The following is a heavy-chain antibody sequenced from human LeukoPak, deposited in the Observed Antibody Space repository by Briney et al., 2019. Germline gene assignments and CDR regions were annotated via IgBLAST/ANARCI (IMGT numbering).Heavy chain of an antibody. D-gene: IGHD2-2*01. CDR1: GGSISSYY. Sequence: SETLSLTCTVSGGSISSYYWSWIRQPPGKGLEWIGYIYYSGSTNYNPSLKSRVTISVDMSKNQFSLKLSSVTAADTAVYYCARDRPGYCSSTSCSEGYYYYMDVWGKGTTVTVSS. CDR3: ARDRPGYCSSTSCSEGYYYYMDV. CDR2: IYYSGST. J-gene: IGHJ6*03. V-gene: IGHV4-59*01.